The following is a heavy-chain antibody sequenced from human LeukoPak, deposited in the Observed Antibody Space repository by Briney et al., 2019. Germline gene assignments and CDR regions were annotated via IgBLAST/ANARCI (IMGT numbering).Heavy chain of an antibody. CDR2: ISSTSSTT. D-gene: IGHD2-2*01. V-gene: IGHV3-48*01. Sequence: GGSLRLSCAASGFTFSSYSMNWIRQAPEKGLEWVSYISSTSSTTHYADSVKGRFTISRDNAKNSLHLQMNSLRAEDTAVYYCARDGGYCSSTNCYLGVWGQGTMVTVSS. CDR1: GFTFSSYS. CDR3: ARDGGYCSSTNCYLGV. J-gene: IGHJ3*01.